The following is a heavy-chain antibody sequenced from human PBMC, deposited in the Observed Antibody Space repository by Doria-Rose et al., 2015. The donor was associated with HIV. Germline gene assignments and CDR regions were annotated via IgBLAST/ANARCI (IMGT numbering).Heavy chain of an antibody. J-gene: IGHJ6*02. CDR1: GGSFSGYY. Sequence: QVQLQESGAGLVKPSETLSLTCAVFGGSFSGYYWSWIRQPPGKGLEWIGEINHSESTNYKTSLKSRVTISLDTSKTLFSLKLSSVTAADTAVYYCARGLLRGGWNDVDYYYGMDVWGQGTTVTVSS. CDR3: ARGLLRGGWNDVDYYYGMDV. D-gene: IGHD1-1*01. CDR2: INHSEST. V-gene: IGHV4-34*01.